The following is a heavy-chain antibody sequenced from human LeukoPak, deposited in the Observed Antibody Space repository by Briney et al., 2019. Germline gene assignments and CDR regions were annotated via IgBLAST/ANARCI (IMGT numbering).Heavy chain of an antibody. J-gene: IGHJ4*02. CDR1: GGSISNYY. CDR2: INTSGST. V-gene: IGHV4-4*07. Sequence: SETLSLTCTVSGGSISNYYWSWIRQPARKGLEWIGRINTSGSTDYNPSLKSRVTMSVDTSKNQFSLNLRSLTAADTAVYYCARSRGTTLVTRFDYWGQGTLVTVSS. CDR3: ARSRGTTLVTRFDY. D-gene: IGHD5-18*01.